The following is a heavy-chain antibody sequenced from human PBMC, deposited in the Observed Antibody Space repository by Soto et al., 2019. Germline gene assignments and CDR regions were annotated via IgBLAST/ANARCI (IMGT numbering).Heavy chain of an antibody. D-gene: IGHD5-12*01. CDR3: ARDPGFEGRYYYMDV. Sequence: SVKVSCKASGGTFSSYTISWVRQAPGQGLEWMGRIIPILGIANYAQKFQGRVTITADKSTSTAYMELSSLRSEDTAVYYCARDPGFEGRYYYMDVWGKGTTVTVSS. CDR2: IIPILGIA. CDR1: GGTFSSYT. V-gene: IGHV1-69*04. J-gene: IGHJ6*03.